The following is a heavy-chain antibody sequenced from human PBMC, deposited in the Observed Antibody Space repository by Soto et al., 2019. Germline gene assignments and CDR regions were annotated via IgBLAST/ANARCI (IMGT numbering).Heavy chain of an antibody. J-gene: IGHJ3*02. D-gene: IGHD2-2*01. V-gene: IGHV3-23*01. Sequence: EVQLLESGGGLVLPGGSLRLSCAASGFTFSSYAMSWVRQPPGKGLEWVSAISGSGGSTYYADSVKGRFTISRDNSKNTLSLQMNSLRAEDMAVYYCAKATLGYCSSTTCYSAAFDIWGQGTMVTVSS. CDR1: GFTFSSYA. CDR2: ISGSGGST. CDR3: AKATLGYCSSTTCYSAAFDI.